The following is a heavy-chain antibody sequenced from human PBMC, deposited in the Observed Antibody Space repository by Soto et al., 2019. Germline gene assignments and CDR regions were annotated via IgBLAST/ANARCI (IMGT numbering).Heavy chain of an antibody. Sequence: PSETLSLTCAVSGGSISSGGYSWSWIRQPPGKGLEWIGYIYHSGSTYYNPSLKSRVTISVDRSKNQFSLKLGSVTDADTAVYYCARVPGPWGQGTLVTVSS. CDR3: ARVPGP. J-gene: IGHJ5*02. V-gene: IGHV4-30-2*01. CDR2: IYHSGST. CDR1: GGSISSGGYS.